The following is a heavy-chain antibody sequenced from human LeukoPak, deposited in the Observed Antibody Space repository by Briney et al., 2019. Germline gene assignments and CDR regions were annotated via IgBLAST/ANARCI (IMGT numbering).Heavy chain of an antibody. V-gene: IGHV1-69*06. CDR1: GATFSSYA. D-gene: IGHD1/OR15-1a*01. CDR3: ARDRDNWNTLYYFDY. Sequence: SVKVSCKASGATFSSYAISWVRQAPGQGLEWMGRIIPIFGTANYAQKFQGRVTITADKSTSTAYMELSSLRSEDTAVYYCARDRDNWNTLYYFDYWGQGTLVTVSS. J-gene: IGHJ4*02. CDR2: IIPIFGTA.